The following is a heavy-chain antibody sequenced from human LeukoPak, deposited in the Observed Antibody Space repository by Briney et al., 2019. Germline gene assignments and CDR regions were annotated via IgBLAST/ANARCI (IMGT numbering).Heavy chain of an antibody. CDR2: IYPGDSDT. CDR3: AREYCSGGSCYQSTHYYMDV. J-gene: IGHJ6*03. V-gene: IGHV5-51*01. CDR1: GYSFTSYW. D-gene: IGHD2-15*01. Sequence: GESLKISCKGPGYSFTSYWIGWVRQMPGKGLEWMGIIYPGDSDTRYSPSFQGQVTISADQSISTAYLQWSSLKASDTAMYYCAREYCSGGSCYQSTHYYMDVWGKGTTVTVSS.